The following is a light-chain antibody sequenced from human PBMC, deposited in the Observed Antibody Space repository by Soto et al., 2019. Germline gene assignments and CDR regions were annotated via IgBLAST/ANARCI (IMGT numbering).Light chain of an antibody. V-gene: IGKV1-5*03. J-gene: IGKJ1*01. CDR3: QHYDSYSPPWT. CDR2: KAS. CDR1: QSIGDW. Sequence: DIQMTQSPSTLSASVGDRVSITCRASQSIGDWLAWYQQKPGKAPKLLIYKASNLQSGVPSRFSGSGSGTDFSLTISSLQADDFATYYCQHYDSYSPPWTFGQGTKVHIK.